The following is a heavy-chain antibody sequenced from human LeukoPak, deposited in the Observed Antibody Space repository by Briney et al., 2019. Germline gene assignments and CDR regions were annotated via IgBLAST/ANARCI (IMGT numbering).Heavy chain of an antibody. CDR1: GGSFSGYY. J-gene: IGHJ4*02. D-gene: IGHD2-8*01. Sequence: PSETLSLTCAVYGGSFSGYYWSWIRQPPGKGLEWIGEINHSGSTNYNPSLKSRVTISVDTSKNQFSLKLSSVTAADTAVYYCVRDKPFRVYAYWGQGTLVTVSS. CDR2: INHSGST. CDR3: VRDKPFRVYAY. V-gene: IGHV4-34*01.